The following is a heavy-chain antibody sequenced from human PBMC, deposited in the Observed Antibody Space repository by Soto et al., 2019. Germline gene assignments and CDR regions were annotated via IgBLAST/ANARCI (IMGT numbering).Heavy chain of an antibody. CDR3: TTNSPFYYDLWSGYWRIDAFDI. V-gene: IGHV3-15*01. Sequence: PVGSLRLSCAASGFTFSNAWMSWVRQAPGKGLEWVGRIKSKTDGGTTDYAAPVKGRFTISRDDSKNTLYLQMNSLKTEDTAVYYCTTNSPFYYDLWSGYWRIDAFDIWGQGTMVTVSS. J-gene: IGHJ3*02. CDR2: IKSKTDGGTT. D-gene: IGHD3-3*01. CDR1: GFTFSNAW.